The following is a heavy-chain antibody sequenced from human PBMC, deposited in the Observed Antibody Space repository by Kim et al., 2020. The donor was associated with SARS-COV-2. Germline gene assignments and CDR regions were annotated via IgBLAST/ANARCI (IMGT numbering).Heavy chain of an antibody. J-gene: IGHJ4*02. Sequence: ASVKVSCKASGYTFTSYGISWVRQAPGQGLEWMGWISAYNGNTNYAQKLQGRVTMTTDTSTSTAYMELRSLRSDDTAVYYCARDGRGYCSGGSCSPSDYWGQGTLVTVSS. CDR3: ARDGRGYCSGGSCSPSDY. D-gene: IGHD2-15*01. V-gene: IGHV1-18*01. CDR1: GYTFTSYG. CDR2: ISAYNGNT.